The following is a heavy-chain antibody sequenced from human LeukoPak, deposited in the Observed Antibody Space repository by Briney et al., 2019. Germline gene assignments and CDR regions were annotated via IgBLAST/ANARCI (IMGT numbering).Heavy chain of an antibody. Sequence: PGGSLRLSCAASGFTFSRYWMTWARQAPGRGLEWVATVKPDGNEKFYVDSVKGRFAISRDNARNSVYLEMNSLRVEDTAVYLCARGDLDYWGQGTLVTVSS. J-gene: IGHJ4*01. CDR3: ARGDLDY. CDR2: VKPDGNEK. V-gene: IGHV3-7*01. CDR1: GFTFSRYW.